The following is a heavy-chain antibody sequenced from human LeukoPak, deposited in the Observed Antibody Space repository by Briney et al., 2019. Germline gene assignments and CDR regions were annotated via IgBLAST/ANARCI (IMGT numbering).Heavy chain of an antibody. V-gene: IGHV1-46*01. Sequence: ASVKASCKASGYTFTSYYMHWVRQAPGQGLEWMGIINPSGGSTSYAQKFQGRVTMTKDTSTSTVYMELSSLRSEDTAGYGCGREYGDWSGVDYGGQGTLVTVSS. CDR1: GYTFTSYY. D-gene: IGHD4-17*01. CDR2: INPSGGST. CDR3: GREYGDWSGVDY. J-gene: IGHJ4*02.